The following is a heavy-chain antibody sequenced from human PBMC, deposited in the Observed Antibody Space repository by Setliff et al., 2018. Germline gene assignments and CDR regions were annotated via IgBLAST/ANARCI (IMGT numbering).Heavy chain of an antibody. J-gene: IGHJ4*02. V-gene: IGHV4-30-4*08. CDR2: IYYSGST. CDR1: GGSFSSGDYY. D-gene: IGHD2-2*01. CDR3: ARTHCTTTRCFYFHY. Sequence: SETLSLTCTVSGGSFSSGDYYWSWIRQPPGKGLEWIGYIYYSGSTYYNPSLKSRVTISVDTSKNQFSLKLTSVTAADTAVYYCARTHCTTTRCFYFHYWGQGTVVTVSS.